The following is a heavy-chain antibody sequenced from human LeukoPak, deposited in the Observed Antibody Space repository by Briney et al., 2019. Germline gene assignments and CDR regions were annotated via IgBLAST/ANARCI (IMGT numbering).Heavy chain of an antibody. J-gene: IGHJ4*02. Sequence: SETLSLTCAVYGGSFSGSYWSWIRQSPGKGLEWIGEINHSGDTNYNPSLESRVSISVDTSKNQSSLRLSSVTAADTAVYYCAKGLSSSWYPGDWGQGTLVTVSS. CDR3: AKGLSSSWYPGD. V-gene: IGHV4-34*01. CDR2: INHSGDT. D-gene: IGHD6-13*01. CDR1: GGSFSGSY.